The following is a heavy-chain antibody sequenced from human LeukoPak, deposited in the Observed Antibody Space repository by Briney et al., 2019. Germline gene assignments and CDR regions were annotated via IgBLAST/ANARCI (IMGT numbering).Heavy chain of an antibody. CDR1: GFTFSSYA. D-gene: IGHD3-22*01. CDR2: ISYDGSNK. V-gene: IGHV3-30*04. Sequence: GRSLRLSCAASGFTFSSYAMHWVRQAPGKGLEWVAVISYDGSNKYYADSVKGRFTISRDNSKNTLYLQMNSLRAEDTAVYYCAKDRYYDSSGPVDYWGQGTLVTVSS. CDR3: AKDRYYDSSGPVDY. J-gene: IGHJ4*02.